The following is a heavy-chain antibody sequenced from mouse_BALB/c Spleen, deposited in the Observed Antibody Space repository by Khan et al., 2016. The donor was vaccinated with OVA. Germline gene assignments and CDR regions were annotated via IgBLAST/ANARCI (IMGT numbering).Heavy chain of an antibody. CDR1: GFTFSDYY. D-gene: IGHD2-10*02. Sequence: EVELVESGGGLVQPGGSLKLSCATSGFTFSDYYMYWFRQTPEKRLEWVAYISNGGGNTYYPDTVKGRFTLSRDNATNTLYLQMSRLRSEDTALYYCARHGYGKADAMDYWGQGTSVTVSS. CDR2: ISNGGGNT. CDR3: ARHGYGKADAMDY. J-gene: IGHJ4*01. V-gene: IGHV5-12*02.